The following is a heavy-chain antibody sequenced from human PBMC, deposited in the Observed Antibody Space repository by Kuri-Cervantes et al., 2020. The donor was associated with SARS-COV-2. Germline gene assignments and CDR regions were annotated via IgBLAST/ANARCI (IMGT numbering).Heavy chain of an antibody. Sequence: SETLSLTCTVTGGSITSHYWSWIRQPPGKGLEWMGYIYYSGSTKYNPSLKSRVTMSVDTSKSQFSLKLSSVTAADTAVYYCARHGGSGSSLDYWGQGTLVTVSS. CDR1: GGSITSHY. J-gene: IGHJ4*02. CDR2: IYYSGST. D-gene: IGHD6-6*01. CDR3: ARHGGSGSSLDY. V-gene: IGHV4-59*08.